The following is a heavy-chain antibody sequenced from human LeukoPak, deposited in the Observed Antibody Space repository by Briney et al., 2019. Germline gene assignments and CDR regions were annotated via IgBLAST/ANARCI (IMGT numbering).Heavy chain of an antibody. D-gene: IGHD6-19*01. J-gene: IGHJ4*02. Sequence: PGGSLRLSCAASGFTFSSYGMSWVRQAPGKGLEWVSAISGSGGSTYYADSVKGRFTISRDNSKNTLYLQMSSLRAEDTAVYYCARILSSAWGALGYWGQGNLVTVSS. CDR1: GFTFSSYG. CDR2: ISGSGGST. V-gene: IGHV3-23*01. CDR3: ARILSSAWGALGY.